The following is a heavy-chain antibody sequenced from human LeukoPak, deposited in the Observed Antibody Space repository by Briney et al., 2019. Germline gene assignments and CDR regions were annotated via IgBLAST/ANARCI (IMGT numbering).Heavy chain of an antibody. CDR1: GGSISSSSYY. CDR2: IYYSGST. D-gene: IGHD2-15*01. CDR3: ARQEGYCSGGSCYACWFDP. Sequence: SETLSLTCTVSGGSISSSSYYWGWIRQPPGKGLEWIGSIYYSGSTYYNPSLKSRVTISVDTSKNQFSLKLNSVTAADTAVYYCARQEGYCSGGSCYACWFDPWGQGTLVTVSS. J-gene: IGHJ5*02. V-gene: IGHV4-39*01.